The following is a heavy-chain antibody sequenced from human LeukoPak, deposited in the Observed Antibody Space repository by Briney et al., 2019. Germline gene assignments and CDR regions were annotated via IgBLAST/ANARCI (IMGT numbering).Heavy chain of an antibody. D-gene: IGHD2-2*01. CDR3: ARSPAAYYYYGMDV. CDR1: GGSISSGGYS. V-gene: IGHV4-30-2*01. Sequence: SETLSLTCAVSGGSISSGGYSWSWIRQPPGKGLEWIGYIYHSGSTYYNPSLKSRVTISVDRSKNQFSLKLSSVTAADTAVYYCARSPAAYYYYGMDVWGQGTTVTVSS. J-gene: IGHJ6*02. CDR2: IYHSGST.